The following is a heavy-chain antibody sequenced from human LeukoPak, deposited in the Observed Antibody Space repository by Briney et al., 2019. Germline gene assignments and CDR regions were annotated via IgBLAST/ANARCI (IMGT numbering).Heavy chain of an antibody. V-gene: IGHV1-2*02. D-gene: IGHD1-1*01. J-gene: IGHJ6*03. CDR2: INPDSGGT. CDR3: ARDKQLDWAHYYYYYMDA. Sequence: ASVKVSCKASGYTFTGYYIHWVRQAPGQGLEWMGWINPDSGGTNYAQKFQGRVTMTRDTSINTAYMELSRLRSDDTAVYYCARDKQLDWAHYYYYYMDAWGKGTTVTVSS. CDR1: GYTFTGYY.